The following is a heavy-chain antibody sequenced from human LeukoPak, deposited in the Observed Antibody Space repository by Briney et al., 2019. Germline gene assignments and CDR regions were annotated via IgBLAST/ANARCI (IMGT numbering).Heavy chain of an antibody. V-gene: IGHV4-39*01. Sequence: LETLSLTCTVSGGSISSSSYYWGWIRQPPGKGLEWIGSIYYSGSTYYNPSLKSRVTISVDTSKNQFSLKLSSVTAADTAVYYCARHDTSSRDAFDIWGQGTMVTVSS. CDR3: ARHDTSSRDAFDI. CDR1: GGSISSSSYY. D-gene: IGHD6-13*01. J-gene: IGHJ3*02. CDR2: IYYSGST.